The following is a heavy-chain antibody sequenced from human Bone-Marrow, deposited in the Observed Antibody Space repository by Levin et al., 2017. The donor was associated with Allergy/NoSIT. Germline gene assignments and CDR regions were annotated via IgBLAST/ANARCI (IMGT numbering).Heavy chain of an antibody. J-gene: IGHJ6*02. CDR3: AKGRGPRL. D-gene: IGHD3-10*01. Sequence: GESLKISCAASGFTFSSYGMHWVRQAPGKGLEWVAVISYDGSNKYYADSVKGRFTISRDNSKNTLYLQMNSLRAEDTAVYYCAKGRGPRLWGQGTTVTVSS. CDR1: GFTFSSYG. V-gene: IGHV3-30*18. CDR2: ISYDGSNK.